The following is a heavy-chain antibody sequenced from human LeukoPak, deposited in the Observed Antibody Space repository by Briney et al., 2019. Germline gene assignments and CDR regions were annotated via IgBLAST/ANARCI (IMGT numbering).Heavy chain of an antibody. CDR2: IRYDGGNK. CDR1: GFTLSDYS. V-gene: IGHV3-30*02. CDR3: AKDLLDIVAPGDY. D-gene: IGHD5-12*01. J-gene: IGHJ4*02. Sequence: GGSLRLSCAAPGFTLSDYSVNLVRHAPGKGLGWVAFIRYDGGNKYYADSVKGRFTISRDNSKNTLYLQMNSLRAEDTAVYYCAKDLLDIVAPGDYWGQGTLVTVSS.